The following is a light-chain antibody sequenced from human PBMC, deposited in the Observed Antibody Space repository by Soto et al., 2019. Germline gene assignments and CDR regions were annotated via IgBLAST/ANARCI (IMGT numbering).Light chain of an antibody. CDR1: QTISNTY. V-gene: IGKV3-20*01. Sequence: EIVLTQSPGTLSLSPGEGATLSCRASQTISNTYLAWYQQKPGQAPRLLIYGASSRATGIPDRFSGSGSGSDSTLTISGLEPVDVLEYYCQSYCRTVFTFGRGTKVDIK. J-gene: IGKJ3*01. CDR2: GAS. CDR3: QSYCRTVFT.